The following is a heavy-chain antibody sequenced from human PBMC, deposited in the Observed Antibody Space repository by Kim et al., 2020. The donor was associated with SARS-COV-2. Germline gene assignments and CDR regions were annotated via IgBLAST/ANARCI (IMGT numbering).Heavy chain of an antibody. Sequence: GGSLRLSCAASGFTFSSYEMNWVRQAPGKGLEWVSYISSSGSTIYYADSVKGRFTISRDNAKNSLYLQMNSLRAEDTAVYYCARGEMGYSSNLAPLSWFDPWGQGTLVTVSS. CDR1: GFTFSSYE. D-gene: IGHD6-13*01. CDR3: ARGEMGYSSNLAPLSWFDP. CDR2: ISSSGSTI. V-gene: IGHV3-48*03. J-gene: IGHJ5*02.